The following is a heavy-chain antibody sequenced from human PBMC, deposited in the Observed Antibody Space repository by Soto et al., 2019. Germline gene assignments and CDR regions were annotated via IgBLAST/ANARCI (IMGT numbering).Heavy chain of an antibody. V-gene: IGHV5-51*01. D-gene: IGHD2-8*01. CDR1: GYSFTSYW. CDR2: IYPGDPDT. J-gene: IGHJ3*02. Sequence: PGESLKISCKGSGYSFTSYWIGWVRQMPGKGLEWMGIIYPGDPDTRYSPSFQGQVTISADKSISTAYMQWSSLKASDTAMYYCARRSYCTNGVCYYAFDIWGQGTMVTVSS. CDR3: ARRSYCTNGVCYYAFDI.